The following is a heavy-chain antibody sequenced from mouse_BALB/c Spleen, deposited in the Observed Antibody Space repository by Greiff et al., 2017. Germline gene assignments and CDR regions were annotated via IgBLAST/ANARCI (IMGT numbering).Heavy chain of an antibody. J-gene: IGHJ2*01. CDR1: GYAFSSYW. Sequence: QVQLKESGAELVRPGSSVKISCKASGYAFSSYWMNWVKQRPGQGLEWIGQIYPGDGDTNYHGKFKGKATLTADKSSSTACMQLSSLTSEDSTVYFCARRDYDNAFDYWGQGTTLTVSS. CDR3: ARRDYDNAFDY. V-gene: IGHV1-80*01. CDR2: IYPGDGDT. D-gene: IGHD1-1*01.